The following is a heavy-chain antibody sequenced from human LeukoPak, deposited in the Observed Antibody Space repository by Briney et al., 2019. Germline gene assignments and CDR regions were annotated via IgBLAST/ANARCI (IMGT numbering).Heavy chain of an antibody. J-gene: IGHJ2*01. Sequence: GGSLRLSCAASGFTFSSYSMKWVRQAPGKGLEWVSAISGSGSNTYSADSVKGRFTISRDNSKNTLYLQMNSLRAEDTAVYYCAREVTTVLGYFDLWGRGTLVTVSS. D-gene: IGHD4-17*01. CDR1: GFTFSSYS. V-gene: IGHV3-23*01. CDR2: ISGSGSNT. CDR3: AREVTTVLGYFDL.